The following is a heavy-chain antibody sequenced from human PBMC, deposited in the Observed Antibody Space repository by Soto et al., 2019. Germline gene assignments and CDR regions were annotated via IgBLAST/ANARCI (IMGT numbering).Heavy chain of an antibody. Sequence: ASVKVSCKASGYTFTSYAMHWVRQAPGQRLEWMGWINAGNGNTKYSQKFQGRVTITRDTSASTAYIELSSLRSEDTAVFYCARIYGTYYDILTGLWGGHFDYWGQGTQVIVSS. J-gene: IGHJ4*02. D-gene: IGHD3-9*01. V-gene: IGHV1-3*01. CDR3: ARIYGTYYDILTGLWGGHFDY. CDR2: INAGNGNT. CDR1: GYTFTSYA.